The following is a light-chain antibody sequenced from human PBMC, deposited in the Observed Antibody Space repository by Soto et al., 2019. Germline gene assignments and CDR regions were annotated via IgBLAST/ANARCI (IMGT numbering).Light chain of an antibody. J-gene: IGKJ4*01. V-gene: IGKV3-15*01. CDR1: QSVSTY. Sequence: EIVLTQSPATLSLSPGERATLSCRASQSVSTYLAWYQQKPGQAPRLLIYHAATRATGIPARFSGSGSGTEVTLTISSLQSEDFAVYYCQQYNEWPLTFGGGTKVEIK. CDR2: HAA. CDR3: QQYNEWPLT.